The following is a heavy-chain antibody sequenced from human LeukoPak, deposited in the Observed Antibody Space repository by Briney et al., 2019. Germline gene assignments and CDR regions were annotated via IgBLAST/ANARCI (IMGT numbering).Heavy chain of an antibody. J-gene: IGHJ3*02. CDR1: RFTFSNYN. D-gene: IGHD1-26*01. Sequence: PGGSLRLSCAASRFTFSNYNMNWVRQAPGEGLEWVAVIWYDGSNKYYADSVKGRFTISRDNSKNTLYLQMNSLRAEDTAVYYCARALGASDAFDIWGQGTMVTVSS. V-gene: IGHV3-33*08. CDR2: IWYDGSNK. CDR3: ARALGASDAFDI.